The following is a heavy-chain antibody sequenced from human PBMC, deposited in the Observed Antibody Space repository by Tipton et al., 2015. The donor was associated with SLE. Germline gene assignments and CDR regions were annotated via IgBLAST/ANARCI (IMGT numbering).Heavy chain of an antibody. D-gene: IGHD3-10*01. CDR1: GFTITNYA. CDR3: AKVYYGSGSYLYGLDV. J-gene: IGHJ6*02. CDR2: ISGSGSNT. Sequence: SLRLSCAASGFTITNYAMNWVRQAPGKGLEWVSTISGSGSNTHYADSVRGRFTISRDNSKNTLYLQMNSLRAEDTAVYYCAKVYYGSGSYLYGLDVWGQGTTVTVSS. V-gene: IGHV3-23*01.